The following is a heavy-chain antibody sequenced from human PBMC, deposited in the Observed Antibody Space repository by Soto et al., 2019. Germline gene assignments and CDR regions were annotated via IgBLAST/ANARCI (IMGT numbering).Heavy chain of an antibody. CDR2: IIPILGIE. Sequence: AAVKVSCKASGCSFSSYTISWVRQAPGQGLEWMGRIIPILGIENYAQKFQGRVTITADKSTSTAYMELSSLRSEDTAVYYCARSSDMVPMDIWGQGTMVTVS. J-gene: IGHJ3*02. V-gene: IGHV1-69*02. CDR3: ARSSDMVPMDI. CDR1: GCSFSSYT. D-gene: IGHD3-10*01.